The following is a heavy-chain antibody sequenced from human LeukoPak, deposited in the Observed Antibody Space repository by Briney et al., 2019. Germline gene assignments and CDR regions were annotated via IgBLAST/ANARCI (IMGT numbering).Heavy chain of an antibody. Sequence: GGSLRLSCAASGFTFSGYAMSWVRQAPGKGLEWVPAISGSGDSTYYADSVKGRFTISRDNSKNTLYLQMSSLRAEDTAVYYCAKRGGDITTWQRTDALDYWGQGTLVTVSS. CDR3: AKRGGDITTWQRTDALDY. CDR1: GFTFSGYA. J-gene: IGHJ4*02. D-gene: IGHD3-16*02. V-gene: IGHV3-23*01. CDR2: ISGSGDST.